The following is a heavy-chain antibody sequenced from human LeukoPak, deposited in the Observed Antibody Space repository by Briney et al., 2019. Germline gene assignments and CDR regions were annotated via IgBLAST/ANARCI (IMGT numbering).Heavy chain of an antibody. CDR3: ARRYYGSGTNYFDY. CDR1: GGSISTSNW. V-gene: IGHV4-4*02. CDR2: VYHSGST. D-gene: IGHD3-10*01. Sequence: SETLSLTCTVSGGSISTSNWWSWVRQPPGKGLEWIEEVYHSGSTTYNSSLKSRLTMSIDKSKNHFSLNLSSVTAADTAVYYCARRYYGSGTNYFDYWGEGTLVTVSS. J-gene: IGHJ4*02.